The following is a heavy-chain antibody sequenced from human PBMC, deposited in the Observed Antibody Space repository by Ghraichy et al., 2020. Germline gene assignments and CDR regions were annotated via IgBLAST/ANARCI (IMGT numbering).Heavy chain of an antibody. Sequence: SQTISLTCAVYGGSFSGYYWSWIRQPPGKGLEWIGEINHSGSTNYNPSLKSRVTISVDTSKNQFSLKLSSVTAADTAVYYCARGWSGYYLGWFDPWGQGTLVTVSS. V-gene: IGHV4-34*01. CDR3: ARGWSGYYLGWFDP. CDR1: GGSFSGYY. CDR2: INHSGST. D-gene: IGHD3-3*01. J-gene: IGHJ5*02.